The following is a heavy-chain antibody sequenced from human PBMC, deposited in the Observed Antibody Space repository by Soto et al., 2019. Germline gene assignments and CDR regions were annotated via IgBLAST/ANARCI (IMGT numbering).Heavy chain of an antibody. Sequence: SETLSLTCTVSGGSISSYYWSWIRQPPGKGLEWIRYIYYSGSTNYNPSLKSRVTISVDTSKNQFSLKLSSVTAADTAVYYCARQRTGGPYYYDSSGDFDYWGQGTLVTVSS. D-gene: IGHD3-22*01. CDR2: IYYSGST. J-gene: IGHJ4*02. CDR1: GGSISSYY. V-gene: IGHV4-59*08. CDR3: ARQRTGGPYYYDSSGDFDY.